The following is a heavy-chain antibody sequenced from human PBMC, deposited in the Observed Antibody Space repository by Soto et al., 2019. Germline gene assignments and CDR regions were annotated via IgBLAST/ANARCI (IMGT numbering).Heavy chain of an antibody. D-gene: IGHD6-13*01. CDR2: IYPGDSDT. CDR1: GYSFTSYW. Sequence: GESLKISCKGSGYSFTSYWIGWVRQMPGKGLECMGIIYPGDSDTRYSPSFQGQVTISADKSISTAYLQWSSLKASDTAMYYCARTAPAGKYYYGREVCGNGTTVTVSS. CDR3: ARTAPAGKYYYGREV. V-gene: IGHV5-51*01. J-gene: IGHJ6*04.